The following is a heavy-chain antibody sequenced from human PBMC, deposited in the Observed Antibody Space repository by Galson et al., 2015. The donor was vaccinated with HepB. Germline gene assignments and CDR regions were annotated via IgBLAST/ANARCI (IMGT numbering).Heavy chain of an antibody. CDR3: ARGDFTPVLAFDI. CDR2: ISYDGSNK. J-gene: IGHJ3*02. V-gene: IGHV3-30*04. CDR1: GFTFSSYA. Sequence: SLRLSCAASGFTFSSYAMHWVRQAPGKGLEWVAVISYDGSNKYYADSVKGRFTISRVNSKNTLYLQMNSLRAEDTAVYYCARGDFTPVLAFDIWGQGTMVTVSS. D-gene: IGHD2/OR15-2a*01.